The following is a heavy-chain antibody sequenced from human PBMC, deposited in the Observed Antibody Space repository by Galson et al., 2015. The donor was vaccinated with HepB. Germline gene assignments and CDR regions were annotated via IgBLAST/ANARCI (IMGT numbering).Heavy chain of an antibody. J-gene: IGHJ4*02. CDR3: VKGDLAMVRGVIITSPYFDY. CDR1: GFTFSSYA. CDR2: ISSNGGST. V-gene: IGHV3-64D*06. Sequence: SLRLSCAASGFTFSSYAMHWARQAPGKGLEYVSAISSNGGSTYYADSVKGRFTISRDNSKNTLYLQMSSLRAEETAVYYCVKGDLAMVRGVIITSPYFDYWGQGTLVTVSS. D-gene: IGHD3-10*01.